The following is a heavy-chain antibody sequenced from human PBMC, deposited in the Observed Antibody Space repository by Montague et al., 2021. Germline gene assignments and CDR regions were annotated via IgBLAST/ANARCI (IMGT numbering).Heavy chain of an antibody. CDR1: GDSVSSNSVA. J-gene: IGHJ6*03. CDR3: ARRQRQAWAHSSSSPQYYYYYMDV. D-gene: IGHD6-6*01. Sequence: CAISGDSVSSNSVAWNWIRQSPSRGLEWLGRTYYRSKWYNDYAVSVKSRITINPDTSKNQFSLQLNSVTPEDTAVYHCARRQRQAWAHSSSSPQYYYYYMDVWGKGTTVTVSS. CDR2: TYYRSKWYN. V-gene: IGHV6-1*01.